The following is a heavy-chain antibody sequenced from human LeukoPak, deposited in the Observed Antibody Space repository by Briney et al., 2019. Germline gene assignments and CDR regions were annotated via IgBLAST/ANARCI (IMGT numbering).Heavy chain of an antibody. CDR1: GFTFDDYG. J-gene: IGHJ6*03. D-gene: IGHD6-13*01. Sequence: GGSLRLSCAASGFTFDDYGMSWVRQAPGKGLEWVSGINWNGGSTGYANSVKGRFTISRDNAKNSLYLQTNSLRAEDTALYYCARVAALPDIRPYYYYYYMDVWGKGTTVTVSS. CDR2: INWNGGST. CDR3: ARVAALPDIRPYYYYYYMDV. V-gene: IGHV3-20*04.